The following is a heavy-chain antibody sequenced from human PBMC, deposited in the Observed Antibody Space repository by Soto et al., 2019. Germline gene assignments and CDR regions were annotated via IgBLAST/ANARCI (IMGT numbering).Heavy chain of an antibody. CDR1: GFTFSSYA. V-gene: IGHV3-23*01. J-gene: IGHJ4*02. CDR3: AKDFRKYDLHFGY. D-gene: IGHD3-3*01. Sequence: EVQLLECGGGLVQPGGSLRLSCAASGFTFSSYAMSWVRQAPGKGLEWVSAISGSGGSTYYADSVKGRFTISRDNSKNTLYLQMNSLRAEDTAVYYCAKDFRKYDLHFGYWGQGTLVTVSS. CDR2: ISGSGGST.